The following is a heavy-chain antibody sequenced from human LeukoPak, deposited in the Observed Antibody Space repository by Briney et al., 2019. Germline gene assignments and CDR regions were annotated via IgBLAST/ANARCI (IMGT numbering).Heavy chain of an antibody. CDR3: ARGRMAARRKYYFDY. CDR2: INHSGST. CDR1: GGSFSGYY. J-gene: IGHJ4*02. D-gene: IGHD6-6*01. V-gene: IGHV4-34*01. Sequence: SETLSLTCAVYGGSFSGYYWSWIRQPPGKGLEWIGEINHSGSTNYNPSLKSRVTISVDTSKNQFSLKLSSVTAADTAVYYCARGRMAARRKYYFDYWGQGTLVTVSS.